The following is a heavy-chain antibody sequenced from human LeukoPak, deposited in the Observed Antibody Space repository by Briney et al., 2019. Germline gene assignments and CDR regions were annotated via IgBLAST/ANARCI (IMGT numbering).Heavy chain of an antibody. CDR2: IYTSGST. J-gene: IGHJ4*02. V-gene: IGHV4-4*07. CDR1: GGSISSYY. D-gene: IGHD6-13*01. Sequence: SETLSLTCTVSGGSISSYYCSWIRQPAGKGPEWIGRIYTSGSTNYNPSPKSRVTMSVDTSKNQFSLKLSSVTAADTAVYYCAREEGSIAAAGIDYWGQGTLVTVSS. CDR3: AREEGSIAAAGIDY.